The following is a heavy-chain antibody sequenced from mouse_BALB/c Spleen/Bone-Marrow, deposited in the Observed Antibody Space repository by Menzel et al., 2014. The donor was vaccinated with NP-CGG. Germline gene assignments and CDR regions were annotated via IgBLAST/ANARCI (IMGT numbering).Heavy chain of an antibody. CDR3: ARNAYYAMDY. Sequence: EVKLVESGGGLVQPGGSLKLSCAASGFDFSRYWMSWVRQAPRKGLEWIGEINPDSSTINYTPSLKDKFIISRDNAKNTLYLQMSKVRSEDTALYYCARNAYYAMDYWGQGTSVTVSS. CDR2: INPDSSTI. J-gene: IGHJ4*01. V-gene: IGHV4-1*02. CDR1: GFDFSRYW.